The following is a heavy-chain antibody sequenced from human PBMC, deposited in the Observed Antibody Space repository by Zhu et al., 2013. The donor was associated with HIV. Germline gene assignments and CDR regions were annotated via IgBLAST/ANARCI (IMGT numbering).Heavy chain of an antibody. Sequence: QVQLVQSGAEVKKPGASVKVSCKASGYTFTGYYMHWVRQAPGQGLEWMGWINPNSGGTNYAQKFQGRVTMTRDTSISTAYMELSRLRSDDTAVYYCARDPGVLELSGDGAIFDYVGPGNPGHRLL. CDR2: INPNSGGT. CDR1: GYTFTGYY. J-gene: IGHJ4*02. D-gene: IGHD7-27*01. V-gene: IGHV1-2*02. CDR3: ARDPGVLELSGDGAIFDY.